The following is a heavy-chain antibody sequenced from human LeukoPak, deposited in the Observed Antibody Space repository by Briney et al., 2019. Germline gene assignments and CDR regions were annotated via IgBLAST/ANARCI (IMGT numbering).Heavy chain of an antibody. CDR3: SRDGRQGDQSAFDI. CDR1: GITLSNYG. CDR2: ISGSAGGT. Sequence: GGSLRLSCAVSGITLSNYGMSWVRQAPGKGLEWVAGISGSAGGTIYAASVKGRFTISRDDSENSLYLHMNNLRTEDTAVYYCSRDGRQGDQSAFDIWGQGTMVTVSS. D-gene: IGHD2-21*01. V-gene: IGHV3-23*01. J-gene: IGHJ3*02.